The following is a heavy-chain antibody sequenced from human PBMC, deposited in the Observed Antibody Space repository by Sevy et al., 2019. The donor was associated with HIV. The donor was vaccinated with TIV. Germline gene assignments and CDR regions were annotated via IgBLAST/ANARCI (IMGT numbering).Heavy chain of an antibody. CDR3: ARVMGEYNYYYDSSGYYYFDY. D-gene: IGHD3-22*01. J-gene: IGHJ4*02. CDR2: IYYSGST. Sequence: SETLSLTCTVSGGSVSSGSYYWSWIRQPPGKGLEWIGYIYYSGSTNYNPSLKSRVTISVDTSKNQFSLKLSSVTAADTAVYYCARVMGEYNYYYDSSGYYYFDYWGQGTLVTVSS. V-gene: IGHV4-61*01. CDR1: GGSVSSGSYY.